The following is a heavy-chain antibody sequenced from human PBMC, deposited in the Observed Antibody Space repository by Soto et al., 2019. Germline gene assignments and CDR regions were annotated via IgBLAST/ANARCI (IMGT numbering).Heavy chain of an antibody. CDR3: ARGPKSIAAAGTLDY. V-gene: IGHV1-2*02. D-gene: IGHD6-13*01. CDR2: INPNSGGT. J-gene: IGHJ4*02. CDR1: GYTFTGYY. Sequence: QVQLVQSGAEVKKPGASVKVSCKASGYTFTGYYMHWVRQAPGQGLEWMGWINPNSGGTNYAQKFQGRVTMTRDPSISTAYMELSRLRSDDTAVYYCARGPKSIAAAGTLDYWGQGTLVTVSS.